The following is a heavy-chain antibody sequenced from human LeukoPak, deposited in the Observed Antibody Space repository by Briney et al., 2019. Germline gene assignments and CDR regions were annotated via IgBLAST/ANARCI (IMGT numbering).Heavy chain of an antibody. Sequence: GGSLRLSCAASGLTFSSYAMSWVRQAPGKGLEWVSAISGSGGSTYYADSVKGRFTISRDNSKNTLYLQMNSLRAEDTAVYYCAKGGCVGTSCYRRAFDIWGQGTMVTVSS. CDR3: AKGGCVGTSCYRRAFDI. V-gene: IGHV3-23*01. CDR1: GLTFSSYA. J-gene: IGHJ3*02. D-gene: IGHD2-2*01. CDR2: ISGSGGST.